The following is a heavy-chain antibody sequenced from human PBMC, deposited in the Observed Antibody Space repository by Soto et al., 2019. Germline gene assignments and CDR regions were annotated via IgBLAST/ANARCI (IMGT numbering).Heavy chain of an antibody. D-gene: IGHD2-2*01. V-gene: IGHV4-59*01. CDR1: GGSISSYY. J-gene: IGHJ6*03. CDR2: IYYSGST. CDR3: ARGIVVVPVNRGDYYYYNMDV. Sequence: SETLSLTCTVSGGSISSYYWSWIRQPPGKGLEWIGYIYYSGSTNYNPSLKSRVTISVDTSKNQFSLKLSSVTAADTAVYYCARGIVVVPVNRGDYYYYNMDVWGKGTTVTVS.